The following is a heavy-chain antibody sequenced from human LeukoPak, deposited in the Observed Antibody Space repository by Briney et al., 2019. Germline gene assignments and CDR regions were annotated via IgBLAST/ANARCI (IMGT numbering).Heavy chain of an antibody. CDR3: ARGLRTYYGSGSYLDY. D-gene: IGHD3-10*01. V-gene: IGHV4-39*07. CDR1: GGSISSNNYY. CDR2: INHSGST. J-gene: IGHJ4*02. Sequence: SETLSLTCTVSGGSISSNNYYWSWIRQPPGKGLEWIGEINHSGSTNYNPSLKSRVTISVDTSKNQFSLKLSSVTAADTAVYYCARGLRTYYGSGSYLDYWGQGTLVTVSS.